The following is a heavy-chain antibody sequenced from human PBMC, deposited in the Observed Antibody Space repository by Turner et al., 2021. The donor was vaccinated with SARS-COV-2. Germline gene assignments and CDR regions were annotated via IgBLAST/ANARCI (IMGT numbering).Heavy chain of an antibody. J-gene: IGHJ5*02. CDR2: IYYSGST. D-gene: IGHD2-21*02. CDR1: GGSISSSSYY. V-gene: IGHV4-39*07. Sequence: QLQLQESGPGLVKPSEPLSLTCTVSGGSISSSSYYWGWIRQPPGKGLEWIGSIYYSGSTDYNPSLESRVTISVDTSRNQFSLNLTSVTAADTAIYYCARETVNNWVDPWGQGTLVTVSS. CDR3: ARETVNNWVDP.